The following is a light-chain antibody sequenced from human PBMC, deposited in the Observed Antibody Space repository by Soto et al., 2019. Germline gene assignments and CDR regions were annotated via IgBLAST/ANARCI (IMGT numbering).Light chain of an antibody. CDR2: GVS. CDR3: SSYTSSITPYV. J-gene: IGLJ1*01. V-gene: IGLV2-14*01. CDR1: ITDIGAYNY. Sequence: QSALTQPASVSGSPGQSITISCTRAITDIGAYNYVSWYQQHPGKAPKLLIYGVSSRPSGVSNRFSGSKSGNAAYLTISGLQADDEAEYYCSSYTSSITPYVFGTGTKVTVL.